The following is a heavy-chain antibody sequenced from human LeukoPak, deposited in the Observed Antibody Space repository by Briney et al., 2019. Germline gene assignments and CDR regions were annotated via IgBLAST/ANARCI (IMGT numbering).Heavy chain of an antibody. CDR2: ISGSGGNT. D-gene: IGHD4-23*01. Sequence: PGGSLRLSCAASGFTFSSYAMSWVRQAPGKGLDWVSAISGSGGNTYYADSVKGRLTISRDNSKNTLYLQVNSLRAEDTAVYYCAKDQYGGNPQYYFDYWGQGTLVTVSS. CDR3: AKDQYGGNPQYYFDY. V-gene: IGHV3-23*01. J-gene: IGHJ4*02. CDR1: GFTFSSYA.